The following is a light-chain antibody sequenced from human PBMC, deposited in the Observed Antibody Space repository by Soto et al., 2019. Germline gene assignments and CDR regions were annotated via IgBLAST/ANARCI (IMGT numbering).Light chain of an antibody. J-gene: IGKJ2*01. CDR2: GAS. Sequence: EIVLTQSPGTLSLSPGERATLSCRASQSVSSSYLAWYQPKPGQAPRLLIYGASSRATGIPDRFSGSGSGTDFTLTISRLEPEDFAVYYCQQYGSSLYTFGQGTKLEIK. CDR1: QSVSSSY. V-gene: IGKV3-20*01. CDR3: QQYGSSLYT.